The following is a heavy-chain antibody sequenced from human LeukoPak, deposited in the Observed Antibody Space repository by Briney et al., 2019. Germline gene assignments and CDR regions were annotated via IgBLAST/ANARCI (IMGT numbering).Heavy chain of an antibody. CDR2: IIRSGGST. D-gene: IGHD6-13*01. J-gene: IGHJ6*02. Sequence: GGSLRLSCAASGFTFSSYAMSWVRQAPGKGLEWVSAIIRSGGSTYYADSVKGRFTISRDNSKNTLYLQMNSLRAEDTAVYYCAKDSKQQLVPYYYYGMDVWGQGTTVTVSS. CDR1: GFTFSSYA. V-gene: IGHV3-23*01. CDR3: AKDSKQQLVPYYYYGMDV.